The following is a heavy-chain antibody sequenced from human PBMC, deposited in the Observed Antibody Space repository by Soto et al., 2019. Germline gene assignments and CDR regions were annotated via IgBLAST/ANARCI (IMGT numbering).Heavy chain of an antibody. Sequence: QVQLVESGGGVVQPGRSLRLSCAASGFTFSSYAMHWVRQAPGKGLEWGAVISYDGSNKYYADSVKGRFTISRDNSKNTLYLQMNSMRDEDKAVYYCAREGVDSIGYEYYFDYWGQGTLVIVSS. CDR2: ISYDGSNK. D-gene: IGHD3-22*01. CDR3: AREGVDSIGYEYYFDY. J-gene: IGHJ4*02. CDR1: GFTFSSYA. V-gene: IGHV3-30-3*01.